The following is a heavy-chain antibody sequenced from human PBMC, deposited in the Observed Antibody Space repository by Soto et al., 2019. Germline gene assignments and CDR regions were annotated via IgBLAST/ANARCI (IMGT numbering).Heavy chain of an antibody. V-gene: IGHV5-51*01. J-gene: IGHJ6*02. Sequence: GESLKISCKGPGYSFTSYWIGWVRQMPGKGLEWVGIIHPGDSDTRYSPSFQGQVTISADKSISTAYLQWSSLKASDTAMYYCAWQIVVVPAAKLPALGVYYYGMDVWGQGTTVTVSS. CDR1: GYSFTSYW. CDR3: AWQIVVVPAAKLPALGVYYYGMDV. CDR2: IHPGDSDT. D-gene: IGHD2-2*01.